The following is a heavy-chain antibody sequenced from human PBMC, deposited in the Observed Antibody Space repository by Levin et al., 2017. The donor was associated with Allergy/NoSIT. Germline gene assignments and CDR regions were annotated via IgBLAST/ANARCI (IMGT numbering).Heavy chain of an antibody. J-gene: IGHJ4*02. CDR3: SRSLETAMAPYYSDY. Sequence: SETLSLTCNVSGGTISSTSHFWGWVRQPPGKGLQWIGSMHYSGSAYYTPSLKSRVTISMDTSKNQFSLRLTSVTAADTAIYYCSRSLETAMAPYYSDYWGQGTLVTVSS. CDR2: MHYSGSA. V-gene: IGHV4-39*07. D-gene: IGHD5-18*01. CDR1: GGTISSTSHF.